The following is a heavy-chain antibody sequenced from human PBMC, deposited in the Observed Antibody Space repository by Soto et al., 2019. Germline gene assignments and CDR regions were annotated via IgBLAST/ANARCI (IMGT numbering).Heavy chain of an antibody. Sequence: PGGSLRLSCAASEFAFSRYWMSWVRQAPGKGLEWVANIKQDGSETYYADSVKGRFTISRDNAKNSLYLQINSLRDEDTAVYYCAREVRDTAVADFDYWGQGTLVTVSS. CDR1: EFAFSRYW. V-gene: IGHV3-7*01. J-gene: IGHJ4*02. CDR3: AREVRDTAVADFDY. CDR2: IKQDGSET. D-gene: IGHD5-18*01.